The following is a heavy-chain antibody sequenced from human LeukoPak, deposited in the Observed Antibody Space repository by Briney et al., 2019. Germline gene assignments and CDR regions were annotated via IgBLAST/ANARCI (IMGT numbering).Heavy chain of an antibody. V-gene: IGHV1-46*01. CDR2: INPSGGST. CDR1: GYTFTSYY. Sequence: ASVKVSCKASGYTFTSYYMHWVRQAPGQGLEWMGIINPSGGSTSYAQKFQGRVTMTRDMSTSTVYMELRRLRSDDTAVYYCATYGSGSPSYYYYYMDVWGKGTTVTISS. J-gene: IGHJ6*03. CDR3: ATYGSGSPSYYYYYMDV. D-gene: IGHD3-10*01.